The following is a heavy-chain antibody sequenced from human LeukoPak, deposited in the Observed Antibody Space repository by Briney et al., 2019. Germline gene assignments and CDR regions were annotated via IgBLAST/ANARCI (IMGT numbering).Heavy chain of an antibody. V-gene: IGHV3-64*01. CDR2: ISGNGVNT. D-gene: IGHD4-17*01. J-gene: IGHJ4*02. Sequence: GGSLSLSCAASGFTFSSYAMHWVRQAPGKGLEYVPGISGNGVNTHYGNSVKGRFTVSRDNSRNTLYLQMGSLRAEDLAVYFCARVNRDDHGDYASDYWGQGTLVTVSS. CDR3: ARVNRDDHGDYASDY. CDR1: GFTFSSYA.